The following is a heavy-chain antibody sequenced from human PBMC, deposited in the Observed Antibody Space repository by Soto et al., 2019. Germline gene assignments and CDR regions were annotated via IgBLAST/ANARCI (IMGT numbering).Heavy chain of an antibody. CDR2: INGDGSGT. Sequence: EVQLVESGGGLVQPGGSLRLSCAASGFTFSGSWMHWVRQAPGKGLVWVSRINGDGSGTSYADFVKGRFTISRDDAKSTLFLQMNGLRAVDTAVYYCARGIFGSGTANDYWGQGTLVTVSS. J-gene: IGHJ4*02. D-gene: IGHD3-10*01. CDR3: ARGIFGSGTANDY. CDR1: GFTFSGSW. V-gene: IGHV3-74*01.